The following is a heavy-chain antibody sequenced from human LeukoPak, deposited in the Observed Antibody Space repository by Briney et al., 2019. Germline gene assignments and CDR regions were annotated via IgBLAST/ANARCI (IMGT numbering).Heavy chain of an antibody. J-gene: IGHJ6*02. D-gene: IGHD3-10*01. CDR1: GGTFSSYA. CDR2: IIPILGIA. Sequence: ASVNVSCTASGGTFSSYAISWVRQAPGQGLEWMGRIIPILGIANYAQEFQGRVTITADKSTSTAYMELSSLRSEDTAVYYCARVSYYGSGSPTNYYYYYGMDVWGQGTTVTVSS. V-gene: IGHV1-69*10. CDR3: ARVSYYGSGSPTNYYYYYGMDV.